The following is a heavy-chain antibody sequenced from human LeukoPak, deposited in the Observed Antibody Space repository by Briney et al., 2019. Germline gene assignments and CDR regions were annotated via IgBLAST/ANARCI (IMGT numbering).Heavy chain of an antibody. V-gene: IGHV4-34*01. CDR1: GGSFSGYY. J-gene: IGHJ5*02. CDR2: INHSGST. D-gene: IGHD4-11*01. CDR3: ARDGYSNGENWFDP. Sequence: PSETLSLTCAVYGGSFSGYYWSWIRQPPGKGLEWIGEINHSGSTNYNPSLKSRVTISVDTSKNQFSLKLSSVTAADTAVYYCARDGYSNGENWFDPWGQGTLVTVSS.